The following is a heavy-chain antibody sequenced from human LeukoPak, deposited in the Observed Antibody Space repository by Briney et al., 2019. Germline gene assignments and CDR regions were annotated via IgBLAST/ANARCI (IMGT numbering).Heavy chain of an antibody. CDR2: IYTTGST. D-gene: IGHD5-24*01. J-gene: IGHJ3*02. Sequence: SETLSLTCAVYGGSFSGYYWSWIRQPPGKGLEWIGYIYTTGSTHHNPSLKSRVTMSLDRSKNQFSLRLTYVTAADTAVFYCARHRAEMATITDDAFDMWGRGTMVTVSS. CDR1: GGSFSGYY. V-gene: IGHV4-4*09. CDR3: ARHRAEMATITDDAFDM.